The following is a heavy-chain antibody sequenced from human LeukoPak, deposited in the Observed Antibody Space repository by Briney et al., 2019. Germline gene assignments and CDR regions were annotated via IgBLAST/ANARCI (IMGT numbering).Heavy chain of an antibody. J-gene: IGHJ6*02. CDR2: IYPGDSDT. CDR3: GGHGEGSSGPRDMDV. CDR1: GNIFTTYW. Sequence: GQPLNFSCTASGNIFTTYWIGWVRHTPGQGLEWMGIIYPGDSDTRYSPSFQGQVTFSADTSISAAYLQWSSLKASGTAIYYCGGHGEGSSGPRDMDVWGQGTTVTVSS. D-gene: IGHD3-22*01. V-gene: IGHV5-51*01.